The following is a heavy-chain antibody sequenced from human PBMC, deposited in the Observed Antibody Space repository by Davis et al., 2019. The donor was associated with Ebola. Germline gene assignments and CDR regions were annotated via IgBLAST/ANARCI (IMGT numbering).Heavy chain of an antibody. CDR1: GVSISRHY. J-gene: IGHJ4*02. CDR2: VYYTGST. V-gene: IGHV4-59*11. D-gene: IGHD3-16*01. CDR3: AERGGSV. Sequence: PSETLSLTCTVTGVSISRHYWSWIRQPPGKGLEWFGSVYYTGSTNYSPSLESRVTISVDTSKNQFSLKLRSVTAADTAVYYCAERGGSVWGQGTLVTVSS.